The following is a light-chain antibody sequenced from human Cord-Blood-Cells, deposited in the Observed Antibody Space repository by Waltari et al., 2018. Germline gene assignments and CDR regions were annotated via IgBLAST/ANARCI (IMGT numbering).Light chain of an antibody. Sequence: QSALTQPPSASGSPGPSVTIPCTGTSSDVGGYNYVSWYQQHPGKAPKLMIYAVSKRPSGVPDRFSGSKSGNTASLTVSGLQAEDEADYYCSSYAGSNNVVFGGGTKLTVL. CDR3: SSYAGSNNVV. CDR2: AVS. V-gene: IGLV2-8*01. J-gene: IGLJ2*01. CDR1: SSDVGGYNY.